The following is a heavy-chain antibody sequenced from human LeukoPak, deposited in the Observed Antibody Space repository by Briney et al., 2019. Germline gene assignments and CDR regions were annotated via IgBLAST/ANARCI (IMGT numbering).Heavy chain of an antibody. D-gene: IGHD4-11*01. CDR3: TTEWSAVTTGGIYYYYGMDV. V-gene: IGHV3-23*01. CDR1: GFMFNSYV. J-gene: IGHJ6*02. CDR2: INGGGGNT. Sequence: GGSLRLSCAASGFMFNSYVMSWVRQAPGKGLEWVSAINGGGGNTYYADSVKGRFTISRDNSKNMVYLQMNSLRADDTAVYYCTTEWSAVTTGGIYYYYGMDVWGQGTTVTVSS.